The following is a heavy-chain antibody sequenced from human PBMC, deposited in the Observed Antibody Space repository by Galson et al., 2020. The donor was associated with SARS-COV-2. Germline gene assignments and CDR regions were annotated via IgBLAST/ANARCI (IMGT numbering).Heavy chain of an antibody. Sequence: SQTLSLTCGISGDSVTTNSAAWNWIRQSPSRGLEWLGRTYHRSKWNHDYALSLRSRITINPDTSKHQVSLHLNSVTPEDTAVYYCARDLGGYCSSTSCPGPIDLWGQGTLVTVSS. CDR2: TYHRSKWNH. D-gene: IGHD2-2*01. CDR1: GDSVTTNSAA. V-gene: IGHV6-1*01. J-gene: IGHJ5*02. CDR3: ARDLGGYCSSTSCPGPIDL.